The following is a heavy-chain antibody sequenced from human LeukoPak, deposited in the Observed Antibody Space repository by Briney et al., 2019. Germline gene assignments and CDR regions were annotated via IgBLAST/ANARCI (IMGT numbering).Heavy chain of an antibody. D-gene: IGHD2-15*01. CDR2: ISYDGSNK. J-gene: IGHJ4*02. CDR3: AKEERYCSGGSCLPWDY. V-gene: IGHV3-30*18. CDR1: GFTFSSYG. Sequence: GGSLRLSCAASGFTFSSYGMRWVRQAPGKGLEWVAIISYDGSNKYYADSVKGRYTISRDNSKNTLYLQMNSLRTEDTAVYYCAKEERYCSGGSCLPWDYWGQGTLVTVSS.